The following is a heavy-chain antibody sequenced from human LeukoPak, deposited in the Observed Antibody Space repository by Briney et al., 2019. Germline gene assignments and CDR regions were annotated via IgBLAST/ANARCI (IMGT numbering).Heavy chain of an antibody. D-gene: IGHD6-13*01. CDR2: ISWDGGST. Sequence: QTGGSLRLSCAASGFTFDDYAMHWVRQAPGKGLEWVSLISWDGGSTYYADSVKGRFAISRDNSKNSLYLQMNSLRAEDTALYYCAKDIRKEAAGTPDYWGQGTLVTVSS. CDR3: AKDIRKEAAGTPDY. J-gene: IGHJ4*02. CDR1: GFTFDDYA. V-gene: IGHV3-43D*03.